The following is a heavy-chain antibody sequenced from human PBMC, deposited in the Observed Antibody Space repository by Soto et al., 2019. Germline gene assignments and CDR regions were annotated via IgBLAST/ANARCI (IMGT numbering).Heavy chain of an antibody. V-gene: IGHV1-69*11. J-gene: IGHJ6*02. CDR1: GGTFSSSG. D-gene: IGHD3-16*02. CDR2: IVPSLDTT. Sequence: QVHLVQSGTEVKKPGSSVKVSCKASGGTFSSSGFSWVRQAPGQGLEWMGMIVPSLDTTHYAQKFQARVTITADAVTSTAYMELRSLRSEDTAVYYCARWPQPRYTADPYAVDVWGQGTRVIVSS. CDR3: ARWPQPRYTADPYAVDV.